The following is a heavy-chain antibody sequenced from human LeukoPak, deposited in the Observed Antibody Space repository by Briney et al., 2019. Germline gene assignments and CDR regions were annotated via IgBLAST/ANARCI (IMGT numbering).Heavy chain of an antibody. Sequence: GASVKVSCKASGYTFTSYGISWVRQAPGQGLEWMGWISAYNGNTNYAQKLQGRVTMTTDTSTITAYMELRRLRSDDTAVYYCARDLAVVGARGDYWGQGTLVTVSS. CDR2: ISAYNGNT. CDR3: ARDLAVVGARGDY. D-gene: IGHD1-26*01. CDR1: GYTFTSYG. J-gene: IGHJ4*02. V-gene: IGHV1-18*01.